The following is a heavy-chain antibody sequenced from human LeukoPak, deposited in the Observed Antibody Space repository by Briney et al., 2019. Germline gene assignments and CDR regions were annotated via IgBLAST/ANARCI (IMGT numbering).Heavy chain of an antibody. Sequence: SQTLSLTCGISGDTVTSNTATWIWNRQSPSRGLEGLGRTYYRSKLYNNYAVSVKSRITINSDSSKNQVPLQLNSVTPEDAAMYYCARENSRGRFDYWGQGTLVTVSS. CDR2: TYYRSKLYN. CDR1: GDTVTSNTAT. D-gene: IGHD6-19*01. J-gene: IGHJ4*02. V-gene: IGHV6-1*01. CDR3: ARENSRGRFDY.